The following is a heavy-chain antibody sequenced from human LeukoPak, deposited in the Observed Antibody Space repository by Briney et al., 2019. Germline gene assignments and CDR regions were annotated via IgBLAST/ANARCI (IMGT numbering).Heavy chain of an antibody. J-gene: IGHJ5*02. CDR1: GFTFSSYA. Sequence: GGSLRLSCAASGFTFSSYAMSWVRQAPGKGLEWVAVISYDGGNKYYADSVKGRFTISRDNSKNTLYLEMNSLRAEDTAVYYCAKDLGAPTTYNWFDPWGQGTLVTVSS. V-gene: IGHV3-30*18. D-gene: IGHD2-2*01. CDR3: AKDLGAPTTYNWFDP. CDR2: ISYDGGNK.